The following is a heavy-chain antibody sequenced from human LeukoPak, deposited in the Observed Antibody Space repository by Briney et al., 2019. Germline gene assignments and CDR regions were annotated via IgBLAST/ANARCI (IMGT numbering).Heavy chain of an antibody. CDR2: ISHSGST. CDR3: ARGDTAMGYFDY. D-gene: IGHD5-18*01. V-gene: IGHV4-34*01. J-gene: IGHJ4*02. CDR1: GGSFSDYY. Sequence: PSETLSLTCAVYGGSFSDYYWSWIRQPPGKGLEWIGDISHSGSTNYNPSLKSRVTLSVDTSKNQFSLNLSSVTAADTAVYYCARGDTAMGYFDYWGQGTLVTVSS.